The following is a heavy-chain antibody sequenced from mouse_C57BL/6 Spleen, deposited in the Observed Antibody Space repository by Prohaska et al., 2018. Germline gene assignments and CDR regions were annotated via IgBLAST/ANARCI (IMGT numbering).Heavy chain of an antibody. Sequence: EVKLEESGGGLVQPGGSMKLSCVASGFTFSNYWMNWVRQSQEKGLEWVAQIRLKSDNDATHDAEAVKGRFTISRDDSKSSVYLQMNNLMAEDTGIYYCTADPNAYWGQGTLVTVSA. J-gene: IGHJ3*01. CDR1: GFTFSNYW. CDR2: IRLKSDNDAT. V-gene: IGHV6-3*01. CDR3: TADPNAY.